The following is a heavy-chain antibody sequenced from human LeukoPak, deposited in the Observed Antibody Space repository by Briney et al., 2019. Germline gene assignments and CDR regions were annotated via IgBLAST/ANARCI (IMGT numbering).Heavy chain of an antibody. CDR1: GFTFSSYG. Sequence: PGGSLRLSCAASGFTFSSYGMHWVRQAPGKGLEWVAVISYDGSNKYYADSVKGRFTISRDNSKNTLYLQMNSLRAEDTAVYYCAKLGYCSGGSCHPYYYYGMDVWGKGTTVTVSS. CDR3: AKLGYCSGGSCHPYYYYGMDV. J-gene: IGHJ6*04. CDR2: ISYDGSNK. V-gene: IGHV3-30*18. D-gene: IGHD2-15*01.